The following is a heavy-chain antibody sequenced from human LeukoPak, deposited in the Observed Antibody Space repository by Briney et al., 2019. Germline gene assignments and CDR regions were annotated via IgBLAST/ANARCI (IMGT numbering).Heavy chain of an antibody. V-gene: IGHV3-30-3*01. J-gene: IGHJ4*02. CDR2: ISYDGSNK. Sequence: GGSLRLSCAASGFTFSSYAMHWVRQAPGKGLEWVAVISYDGSNKYYADSVKGRFTISRDNSKNTLYLQMNSLRAEDTAVYYCARDHFEDYYDSSGYYSTIYFDYWGQGTLVTVSS. CDR3: ARDHFEDYYDSSGYYSTIYFDY. CDR1: GFTFSSYA. D-gene: IGHD3-22*01.